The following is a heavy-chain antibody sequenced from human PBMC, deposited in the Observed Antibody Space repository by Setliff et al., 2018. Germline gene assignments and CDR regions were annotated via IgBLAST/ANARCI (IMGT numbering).Heavy chain of an antibody. CDR3: AKGRGEMDS. CDR2: IYYSGST. J-gene: IGHJ4*02. CDR1: GDSMSFSY. D-gene: IGHD3-10*01. V-gene: IGHV4-59*01. Sequence: PSETLSLTCSVSGDSMSFSYWSWIRQPPGKGLEWIGYIYYSGSTDSHPSLKSRVSVSIDTSKNQFSLNVRSVTAADTAIYYCAKGRGEMDSWGQGILVTVSS.